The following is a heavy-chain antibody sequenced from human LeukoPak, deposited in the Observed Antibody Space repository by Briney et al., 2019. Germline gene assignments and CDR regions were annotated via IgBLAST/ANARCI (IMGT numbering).Heavy chain of an antibody. CDR2: IYYSEST. V-gene: IGHV4-31*01. CDR1: GGSISSSGYY. CDR3: ARDLGRIVGVTGGLAIDI. J-gene: IGHJ3*02. Sequence: SETLSLTCSVSGGSISSSGYYWNWIRQHPGKGLEWIGYIYYSESTYYNPSLKSQVSISIDRSKTQFSLKLSSVTAADTAVYYCARDLGRIVGVTGGLAIDIWGQGTAVTVSS. D-gene: IGHD1-26*01.